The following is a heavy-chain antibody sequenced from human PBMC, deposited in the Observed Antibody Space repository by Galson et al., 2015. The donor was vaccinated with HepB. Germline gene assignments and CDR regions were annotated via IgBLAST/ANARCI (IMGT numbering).Heavy chain of an antibody. CDR1: GFTFTSCV. J-gene: IGHJ4*02. CDR3: ANGGSQCGGNSCYL. V-gene: IGHV3-23*01. CDR2: ISGSGDRT. D-gene: IGHD2-15*01. Sequence: SLRLSCAASGFTFTSCVMNWVRQAPGKGLEWVSSISGSGDRTYYADPVKGRFTISRDNSKNTLYLQMNSLRAEDTALYYCANGGSQCGGNSCYLWGQGTLVTVSS.